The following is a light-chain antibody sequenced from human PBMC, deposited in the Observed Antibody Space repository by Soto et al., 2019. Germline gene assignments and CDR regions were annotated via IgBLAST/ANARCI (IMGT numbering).Light chain of an antibody. CDR1: QSVSSS. J-gene: IGKJ1*01. V-gene: IGKV3-11*01. Sequence: FLVTQSPDTLSLSPGETATLSCRASQSVSSSVAWYQHKPGQSPRLVVYSGYKRSAGIPARFSGSGSGTDFTLTITSLENDDFAVYYCQQRYSWIRVFGPGTKVEVK. CDR2: SGY. CDR3: QQRYSWIRV.